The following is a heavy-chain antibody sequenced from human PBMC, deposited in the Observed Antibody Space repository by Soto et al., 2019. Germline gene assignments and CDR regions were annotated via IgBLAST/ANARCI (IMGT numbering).Heavy chain of an antibody. Sequence: QVQLVESGGGVVQPGRSLRLSCAASGFTFSSYGMHWVRQAPGKGLEWVAVISYDGSNKYYADSVKGRFTISRDNSKNTLYLQMNSLRAEDTAVYYCAKSTVAYCSSTSCYLDDAFDIWGQGTMVTVSS. CDR2: ISYDGSNK. D-gene: IGHD2-2*01. J-gene: IGHJ3*02. V-gene: IGHV3-30*18. CDR3: AKSTVAYCSSTSCYLDDAFDI. CDR1: GFTFSSYG.